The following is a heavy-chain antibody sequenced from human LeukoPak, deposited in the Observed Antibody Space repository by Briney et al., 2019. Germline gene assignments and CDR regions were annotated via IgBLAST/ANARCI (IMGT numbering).Heavy chain of an antibody. D-gene: IGHD2-15*01. J-gene: IGHJ4*02. CDR3: ARGVVAAPQTFDY. Sequence: SETLSLTCTVSGDSISGFYWSWIRQPPGKGLDWIGYIYYTGSANYNPSLKSRVTISVDTSKNQFSLRLSSVTAVDTAVYYCARGVVAAPQTFDYWGQGTLVTVSS. CDR2: IYYTGSA. V-gene: IGHV4-59*01. CDR1: GDSISGFY.